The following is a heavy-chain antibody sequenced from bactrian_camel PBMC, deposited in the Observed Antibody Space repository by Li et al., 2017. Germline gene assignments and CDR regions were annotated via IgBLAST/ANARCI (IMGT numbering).Heavy chain of an antibody. Sequence: HVQLVESGGGSVQPGGSLRLSCRISGLADTNYCMGWFRQAPGKERESVARIGSGGTIFYAGSVKGRFTIAQDNLKKTVDLQMNSLKPEDTAMYYCAASTQGVDLVRTGLDPTEYDYWGQGTQVTVS. J-gene: IGHJ4*01. D-gene: IGHD5*01. CDR3: AASTQGVDLVRTGLDPTEYDY. V-gene: IGHV3S60*01. CDR1: GLADTNYC. CDR2: IGSGGTI.